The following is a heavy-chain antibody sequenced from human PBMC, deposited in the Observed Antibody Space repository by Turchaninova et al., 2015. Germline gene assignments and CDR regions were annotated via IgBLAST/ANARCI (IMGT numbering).Heavy chain of an antibody. CDR3: ARGLGGDSRSSLFDY. D-gene: IGHD6-6*01. J-gene: IGHJ4*02. Sequence: QVQLKESGPGLVKPSETLSLPCPVSGFSINSGHSWGWRRQPPGTGLEWIGSIYQSGNTFHNPSRKSRVTISVDTSKNQFSLKLSSVTAADTAVYYCARGLGGDSRSSLFDYWGQGTLVTVSS. CDR2: IYQSGNT. V-gene: IGHV4-38-2*02. CDR1: GFSINSGHS.